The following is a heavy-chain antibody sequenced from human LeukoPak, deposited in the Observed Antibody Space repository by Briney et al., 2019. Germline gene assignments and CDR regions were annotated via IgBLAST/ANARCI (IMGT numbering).Heavy chain of an antibody. D-gene: IGHD6-13*01. J-gene: IGHJ5*02. CDR1: GGSISSGGYS. CDR2: IYHSGST. CDR3: ARTGIAAAGTPNWFDP. Sequence: PSQTLSLTCAVSGGSISSGGYSWSWIRQPPGKGLEWIGYIYHSGSTYYNPSLKSRVTISVDRSKNQFSLKLSSVTAADTAVYYCARTGIAAAGTPNWFDPWSQGTLVTVSS. V-gene: IGHV4-30-2*01.